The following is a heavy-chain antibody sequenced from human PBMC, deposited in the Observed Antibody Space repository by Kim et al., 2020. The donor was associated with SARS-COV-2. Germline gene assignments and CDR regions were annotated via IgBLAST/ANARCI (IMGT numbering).Heavy chain of an antibody. D-gene: IGHD3-16*01. V-gene: IGHV3-53*01. CDR3: ARDRGGTGAVFDY. J-gene: IGHJ4*02. Sequence: YADSVKGRCTISRDNSKNTVYLQMNSLRVEDTAVYFCARDRGGTGAVFDYWGQGTLVTVSS.